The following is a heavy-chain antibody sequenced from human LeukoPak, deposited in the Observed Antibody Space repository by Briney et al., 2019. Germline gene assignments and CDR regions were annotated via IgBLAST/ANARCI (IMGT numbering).Heavy chain of an antibody. CDR2: INASNGNT. CDR3: ARSVRVVLDWNVGYYFDY. V-gene: IGHV1-3*01. CDR1: GYTFITYA. D-gene: IGHD1-1*01. J-gene: IGHJ4*02. Sequence: GASVKVSCKASGYTFITYAIQWVRQAPGQRPEWMGWINASNGNTKLSQKFQGRVTLTRDTSASTAYMELSSLRSEDTAVYYCARSVRVVLDWNVGYYFDYWGQGSLVTVSS.